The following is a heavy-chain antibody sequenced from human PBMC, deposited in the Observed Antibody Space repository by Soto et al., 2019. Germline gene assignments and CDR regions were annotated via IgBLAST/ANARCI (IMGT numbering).Heavy chain of an antibody. CDR2: ISYDGSNK. D-gene: IGHD2-15*01. Sequence: PVGSLRLSCAASGFTFSSYGMHWVRQAPGKGLEWVAVISYDGSNKYYADSVKGRFTISRDNSKNTLYLQMNSLRAEDTAVYYCAKPPSLGYCSGGSCYSVIPVAPGTWGQGTLVTVSS. V-gene: IGHV3-30*18. CDR1: GFTFSSYG. CDR3: AKPPSLGYCSGGSCYSVIPVAPGT. J-gene: IGHJ4*02.